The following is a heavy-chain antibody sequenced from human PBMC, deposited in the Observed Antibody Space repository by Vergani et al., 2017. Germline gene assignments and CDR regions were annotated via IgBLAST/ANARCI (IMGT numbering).Heavy chain of an antibody. J-gene: IGHJ4*02. D-gene: IGHD1-26*01. V-gene: IGHV4-61*10. CDR3: ARTYRGAAPLG. Sequence: QVQLQESGPGLVKPSETLSLTCTVSGGSVSSGSYYWSWIRQPAGKGLEWIGYIYYSGSTNYNPSLKSRVTISVDTSKNQFSLKLSSVTAADTAVYYCARTYRGAAPLGWGQGTLVTVSS. CDR2: IYYSGST. CDR1: GGSVSSGSYY.